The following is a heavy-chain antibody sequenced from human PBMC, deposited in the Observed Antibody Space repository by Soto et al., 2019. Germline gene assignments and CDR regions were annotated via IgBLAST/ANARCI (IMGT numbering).Heavy chain of an antibody. CDR3: ARRADAVDL. J-gene: IGHJ3*01. Sequence: PGGSLRLSCAASVFNFSSFAMHWVRQAPGKGLDWVAVISYDGSHKYYGDSVKGRFTISRDNSKSTLYLQMNRLRAEDTALYYCARRADAVDLWGQGTVVTVSS. CDR2: ISYDGSHK. V-gene: IGHV3-30*04. CDR1: VFNFSSFA.